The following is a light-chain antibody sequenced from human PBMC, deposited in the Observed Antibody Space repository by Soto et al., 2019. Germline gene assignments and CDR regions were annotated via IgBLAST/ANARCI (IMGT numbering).Light chain of an antibody. J-gene: IGKJ5*01. CDR2: GAF. CDR3: QQRNVWPPVT. V-gene: IGKV3-11*01. Sequence: EILMTQSPATLSVSPGERATLSCRASQSVSSDLAWYQQKPGQAPRLLIYGAFNRATGIPARFSGSGSGTDFTLTISSLEPEDSAVYYCQQRNVWPPVTFGQGTRLENK. CDR1: QSVSSD.